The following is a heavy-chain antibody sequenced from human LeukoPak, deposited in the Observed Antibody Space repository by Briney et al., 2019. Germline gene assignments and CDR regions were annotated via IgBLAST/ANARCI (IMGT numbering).Heavy chain of an antibody. CDR2: INPNSGGT. J-gene: IGHJ4*02. CDR3: ARFRYGDYVDY. D-gene: IGHD4-17*01. Sequence: ASVKVSCKASGYTFTGYYMHWVRQAPGQGLEWMGRINPNSGGTNYAQKFQGRVTMTRATSISTAYMELSRLRSDDTGVYYCARFRYGDYVDYWGQGTLVTVSS. CDR1: GYTFTGYY. V-gene: IGHV1-2*05.